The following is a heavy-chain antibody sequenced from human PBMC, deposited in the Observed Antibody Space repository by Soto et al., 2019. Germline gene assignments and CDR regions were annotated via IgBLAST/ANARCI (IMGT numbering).Heavy chain of an antibody. Sequence: QVQLVQSGAEVTKPGASVKVSCKASGYTLTSYGISWVRQAPGKGLEWMGWISAYNGDTNYAQSLQGRVTMTTDTSTTTAYMELRSLRSDGTGVYYCATTIGYSYYYYGMDVWGQGTTVTVSS. D-gene: IGHD5-12*01. J-gene: IGHJ6*02. V-gene: IGHV1-18*01. CDR3: ATTIGYSYYYYGMDV. CDR1: GYTLTSYG. CDR2: ISAYNGDT.